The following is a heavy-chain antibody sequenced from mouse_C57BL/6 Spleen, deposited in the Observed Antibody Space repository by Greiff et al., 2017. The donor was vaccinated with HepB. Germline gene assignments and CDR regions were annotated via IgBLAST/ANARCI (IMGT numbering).Heavy chain of an antibody. Sequence: VKLMESGAELMKPGASVKLSCKATGYTFTGYWIEWVKQRPGHGLEWIGEILPGSGSTNYNEKFKGKATFTADTSSNTAYMQLSSLTTEDSAIYYCARGEGYYYGSSPYYFDYWGQGTTLTVSS. V-gene: IGHV1-9*01. CDR1: GYTFTGYW. J-gene: IGHJ2*01. CDR3: ARGEGYYYGSSPYYFDY. D-gene: IGHD1-1*01. CDR2: ILPGSGST.